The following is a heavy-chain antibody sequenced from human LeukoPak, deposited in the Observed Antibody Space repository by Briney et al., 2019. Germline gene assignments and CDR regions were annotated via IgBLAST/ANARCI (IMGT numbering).Heavy chain of an antibody. CDR1: GYTFTSYG. D-gene: IGHD6-6*01. CDR3: AREEPFYSSSPDAFDI. Sequence: ASVKVSCKASGYTFTSYGISWVRQAPGQGLEWMGWISAYNGNTNYAQKLQGRVTMTTDTSTSTAYMELRSLRSDDTAVYYCAREEPFYSSSPDAFDIWGQGTMVTVSS. V-gene: IGHV1-18*01. CDR2: ISAYNGNT. J-gene: IGHJ3*02.